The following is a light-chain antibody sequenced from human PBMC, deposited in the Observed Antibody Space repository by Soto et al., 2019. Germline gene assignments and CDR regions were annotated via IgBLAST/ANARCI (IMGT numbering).Light chain of an antibody. CDR3: NSYTSSGTWV. Sequence: QPVLTQPASVSGSPGQSITISCTGTSSDVGGYNYVSWYQQHPGKAPKLLIYEVRNRPSGVSDRFSGSKSGNTASLTISGLQAEDEADYYCNSYTSSGTWVFGGGTKLTVL. CDR2: EVR. J-gene: IGLJ3*02. V-gene: IGLV2-14*01. CDR1: SSDVGGYNY.